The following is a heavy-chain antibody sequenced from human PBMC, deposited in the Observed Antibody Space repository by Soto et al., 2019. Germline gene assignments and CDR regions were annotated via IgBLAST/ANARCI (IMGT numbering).Heavy chain of an antibody. Sequence: EVQLLESGGGLVQPGGSLRLSCAASGFTFSTHAMIWVRQAPGKGLNWVSTVAVGGGSTYYTDSVKGRFTVSRDNSKNTVYLQLNTLRAEDTAIYFCARDSGPAGGGACDIWGQGTMVTVSS. CDR1: GFTFSTHA. CDR3: ARDSGPAGGGACDI. CDR2: VAVGGGST. J-gene: IGHJ3*02. D-gene: IGHD6-25*01. V-gene: IGHV3-23*01.